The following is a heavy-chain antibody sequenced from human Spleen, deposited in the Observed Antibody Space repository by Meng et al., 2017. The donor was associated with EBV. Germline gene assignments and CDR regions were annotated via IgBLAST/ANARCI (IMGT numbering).Heavy chain of an antibody. CDR2: IPSDASHNK. D-gene: IGHD1-14*01. CDR1: GFIFSGYG. V-gene: IGHV3-30*18. Sequence: QVQLVESGGGGAQSGWSLRLSCAASGFIFSGYGFHGGRQAPGKGPEWVAIIPSDASHNKYYADSVKGRFTISRDNSKNTLYLQMNSLKIEDTAVYYCAKDLSGRFDPWGQGTLVTVSS. J-gene: IGHJ5*02. CDR3: AKDLSGRFDP.